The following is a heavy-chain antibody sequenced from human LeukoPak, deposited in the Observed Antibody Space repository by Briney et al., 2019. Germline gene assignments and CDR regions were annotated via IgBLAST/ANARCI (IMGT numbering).Heavy chain of an antibody. CDR1: GGSFSGYY. V-gene: IGHV4-34*01. CDR3: AGNHYDFWSGYYIALDY. Sequence: SETLSLTCAVYGGSFSGYYRSWIRQPPGKGLEWIGEINHSGSTNYNPSLKSRVTISVDTSKNQFSLKLSSVTAADTAVYYCAGNHYDFWSGYYIALDYWGQGTLVTVSS. D-gene: IGHD3-3*01. CDR2: INHSGST. J-gene: IGHJ4*02.